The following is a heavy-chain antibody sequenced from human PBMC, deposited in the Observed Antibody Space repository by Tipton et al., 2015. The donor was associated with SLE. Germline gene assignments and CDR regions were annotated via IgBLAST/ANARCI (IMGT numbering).Heavy chain of an antibody. CDR1: GYTFSDYY. J-gene: IGHJ4*02. CDR3: VRELVGGHFDY. V-gene: IGHV1-46*01. Sequence: QVQLVQSGADVKKPGASMKVSCKTSGYTFSDYYIHWMRQAPGQGLEWIGIIITSEGRTNYAQKFWGRVSMTRDMSTSTIYMELDSPTSDDTAVYYCVRELVGGHFDYWGQGTLVTVSS. D-gene: IGHD3-16*01. CDR2: IITSEGRT.